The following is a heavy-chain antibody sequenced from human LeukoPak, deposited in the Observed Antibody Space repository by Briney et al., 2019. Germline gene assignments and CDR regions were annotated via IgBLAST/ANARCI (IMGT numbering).Heavy chain of an antibody. Sequence: ASVKVSCKASGGTFSSYAISWVRQAPGQGLEWMGRIIPILGIANYAQKFQGRVTITADKSTSTAYMELSSLRSEDTAVYYCARDYVYGDYVDYWGQGTLVTVSS. CDR1: GGTFSSYA. CDR3: ARDYVYGDYVDY. CDR2: IIPILGIA. D-gene: IGHD4-17*01. J-gene: IGHJ4*02. V-gene: IGHV1-69*04.